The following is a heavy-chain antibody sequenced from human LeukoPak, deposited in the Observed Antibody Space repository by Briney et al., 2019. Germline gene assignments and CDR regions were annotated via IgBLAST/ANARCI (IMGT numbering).Heavy chain of an antibody. D-gene: IGHD6-25*01. CDR3: APLAANIFGY. Sequence: GGSLRLSFAVSGFTFSNYAMSWVRQAAGKGLEWVSASSGSGSSTYYADSVKGRFTTSRDNSKRTLYLQMNSLRVEDTAVYYCAPLAANIFGYWGQGTLVTASS. J-gene: IGHJ4*02. CDR1: GFTFSNYA. CDR2: SSGSGSST. V-gene: IGHV3-23*01.